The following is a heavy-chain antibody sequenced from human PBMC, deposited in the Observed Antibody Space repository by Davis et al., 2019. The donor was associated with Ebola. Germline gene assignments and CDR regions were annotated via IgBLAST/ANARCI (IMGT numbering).Heavy chain of an antibody. V-gene: IGHV3-48*02. CDR3: ARDGGGFLEWLLPLSSFDY. D-gene: IGHD3-3*01. CDR1: GFTFNTYA. J-gene: IGHJ4*02. CDR2: ISSSSSTI. Sequence: GESLKISCVASGFTFNTYAMTWVRQAPGKGLEWVSYISSSSSTIYYADSVKGRFTISRDNAKNSLYLQMNSLRDEDTAVYYCARDGGGFLEWLLPLSSFDYWGQGTLVTVSS.